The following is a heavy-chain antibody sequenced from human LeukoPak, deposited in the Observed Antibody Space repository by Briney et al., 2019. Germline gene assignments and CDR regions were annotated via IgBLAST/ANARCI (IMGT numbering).Heavy chain of an antibody. CDR3: ARDPASRGYSGYDMDY. CDR1: GFTFNTYS. J-gene: IGHJ4*02. D-gene: IGHD5-12*01. CDR2: ISSSSSYI. Sequence: GGSLRLSCAASGFTFNTYSMNWVRQAPGKGLEWVSSISSSSSYIYYADSVKGRFTISRDNAKNSLYLQMNSLRAEDTAVYYCARDPASRGYSGYDMDYWGQGTLVTVSS. V-gene: IGHV3-21*01.